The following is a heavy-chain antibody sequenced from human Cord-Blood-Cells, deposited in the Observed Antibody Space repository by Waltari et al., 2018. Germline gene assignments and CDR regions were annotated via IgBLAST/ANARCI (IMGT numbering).Heavy chain of an antibody. Sequence: QVQLQESGPGLVKPSQTLSLTCTVSGGSISSGDYYWSWIRQPPGKGLEWIWYIDYSGSTYYNPSLKSRVTISVDTSKNQFSLKLSSVTAADTAVYYCARVGIAAAGTIDYWGQGTLVTVSS. CDR2: IDYSGST. V-gene: IGHV4-30-4*08. CDR3: ARVGIAAAGTIDY. J-gene: IGHJ4*02. CDR1: GGSISSGDYY. D-gene: IGHD6-13*01.